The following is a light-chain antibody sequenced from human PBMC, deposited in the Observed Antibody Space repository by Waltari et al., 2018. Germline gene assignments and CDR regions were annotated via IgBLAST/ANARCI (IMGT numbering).Light chain of an antibody. CDR2: DSS. CDR1: HDIINY. Sequence: DIQMTQSPSSLSASVGDRVTITCQASHDIINYLNWYQQKPGKAPKLLIYDSSNLETGVPSRFSVRGSETDFTFTISSLQPEDIATYYCQQYNNIPQTFGPGTRVEIK. J-gene: IGKJ3*01. CDR3: QQYNNIPQT. V-gene: IGKV1-33*01.